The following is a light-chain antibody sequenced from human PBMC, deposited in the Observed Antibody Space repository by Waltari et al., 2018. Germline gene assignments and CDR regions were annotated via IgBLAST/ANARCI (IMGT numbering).Light chain of an antibody. Sequence: WHHQPPVRAPKVMICVVSGRPSGVSIRFSGSRSGNTASLTISGLQAEDEADYSCTSYGDTSTYVFGSGTKVTVL. CDR2: VVS. CDR3: TSYGDTSTYV. J-gene: IGLJ1*01. V-gene: IGLV2-14*04.